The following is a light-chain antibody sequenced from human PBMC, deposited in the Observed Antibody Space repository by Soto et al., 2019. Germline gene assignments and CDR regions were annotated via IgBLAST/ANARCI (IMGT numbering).Light chain of an antibody. J-gene: IGLJ2*01. CDR2: EGS. CDR3: SSYAGSNNLV. CDR1: SRDVGTYTL. V-gene: IGLV2-14*02. Sequence: QSVLTQPASVSGSPGQSITISCTGTSRDVGTYTLVSWYQHYPSKAPKLIIYEGSKRPSGVPDRFSGSKSGNTASLTVSGLQAEDEADYYCSSYAGSNNLVFGGGTKLTVL.